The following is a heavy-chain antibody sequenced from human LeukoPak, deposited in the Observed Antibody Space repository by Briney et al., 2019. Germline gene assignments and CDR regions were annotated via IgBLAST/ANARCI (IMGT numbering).Heavy chain of an antibody. D-gene: IGHD6-13*01. CDR3: ASKTIAVAGHY. V-gene: IGHV4-4*02. J-gene: IGHJ4*02. Sequence: PSETLSPTCAVSSGSINSNNYFSWVRQPPGKGLEWIGEIDYSGSTNYNPSLTSGVTISIDTSKNQFSLSLISVTAADTAVYYCASKTIAVAGHYWGQGTLVTVSS. CDR2: IDYSGST. CDR1: SGSINSNNY.